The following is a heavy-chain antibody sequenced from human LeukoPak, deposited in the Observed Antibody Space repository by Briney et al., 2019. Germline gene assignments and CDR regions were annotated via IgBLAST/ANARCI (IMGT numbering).Heavy chain of an antibody. CDR3: TTWPAAHLKFDY. V-gene: IGHV3-15*01. Sequence: GGALRLSCAASGFSFTNAWMSWVRQAPGKGLEWVGRIKSKTDGETTDYATPVRGRFTISRDDSKNTVYLQMNSLKTEDTAVYYCTTWPAAHLKFDYWGQGTLVTVSS. CDR1: GFSFTNAW. CDR2: IKSKTDGETT. D-gene: IGHD2-2*01. J-gene: IGHJ4*02.